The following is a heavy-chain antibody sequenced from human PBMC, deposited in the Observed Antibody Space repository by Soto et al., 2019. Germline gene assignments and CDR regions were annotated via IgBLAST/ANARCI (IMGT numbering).Heavy chain of an antibody. CDR3: SRKGGLAY. D-gene: IGHD3-16*01. J-gene: IGHJ4*02. CDR2: INPGSGST. Sequence: QGQLVQSGAEVKKPGASVKVSCKASGYTFTSYEMHWVRQAPGQGLEWMGIINPGSGSTTYAQKFQGRVTLTSDTSTSTVYMELSSLRIEDTAVYYCSRKGGLAYWGQGTLVIVSS. V-gene: IGHV1-46*03. CDR1: GYTFTSYE.